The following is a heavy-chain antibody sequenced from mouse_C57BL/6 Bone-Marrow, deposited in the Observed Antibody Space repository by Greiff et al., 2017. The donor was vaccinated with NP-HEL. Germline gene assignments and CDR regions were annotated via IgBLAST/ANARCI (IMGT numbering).Heavy chain of an antibody. CDR1: GYTFTDYY. CDR3: ARRGIYYYGSKGFAY. Sequence: QVQLQQSGAELVKPGASVKISCKASGYTFTDYYINWVKQRPGQGLEWIGKIGPGSGSPYYNEKFKGKATLTADKSSSTAYMQLSSLTSEDSAVYFCARRGIYYYGSKGFAYWGQGTLVTVSA. J-gene: IGHJ3*01. V-gene: IGHV1-77*01. CDR2: IGPGSGSP. D-gene: IGHD1-1*01.